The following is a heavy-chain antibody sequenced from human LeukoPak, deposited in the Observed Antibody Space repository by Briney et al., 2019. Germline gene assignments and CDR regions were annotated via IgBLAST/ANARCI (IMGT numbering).Heavy chain of an antibody. CDR3: ARDTSIAAAGFYGMDV. V-gene: IGHV3-23*01. CDR1: GFTFSSYI. J-gene: IGHJ6*02. CDR2: IGGSGDST. D-gene: IGHD6-13*01. Sequence: GGSLRLSCAASGFTFSSYIMSWVRQAPGKGLEWVSLIGGSGDSTYYADSVKGRFTISRDNAKNSLYLQMNSLRAEDTAVYYCARDTSIAAAGFYGMDVWGQGTTVTVSS.